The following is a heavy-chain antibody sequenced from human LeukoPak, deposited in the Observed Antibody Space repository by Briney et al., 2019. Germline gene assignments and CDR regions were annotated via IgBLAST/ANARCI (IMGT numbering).Heavy chain of an antibody. Sequence: SETLSLTCTVSGGSISSYYWSWIRQSPGKGLEWIGYIYSSGSTNYNPSLKSRVTISVDTSKNQFSLKLSSVTAADTAVYYCARDVRNYYDSSGYYLFDYWGQGTLVTVSS. CDR3: ARDVRNYYDSSGYYLFDY. V-gene: IGHV4-59*13. D-gene: IGHD3-22*01. CDR2: IYSSGST. J-gene: IGHJ4*02. CDR1: GGSISSYY.